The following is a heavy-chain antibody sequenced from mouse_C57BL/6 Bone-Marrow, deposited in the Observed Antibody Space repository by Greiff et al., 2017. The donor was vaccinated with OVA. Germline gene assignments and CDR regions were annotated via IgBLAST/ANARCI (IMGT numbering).Heavy chain of an antibody. J-gene: IGHJ4*01. V-gene: IGHV1-66*01. D-gene: IGHD1-1*01. CDR2: IYPGSGNT. Sequence: VQLQQSGPELVKPGASVKISCKASGYSFTSYYIHWVKQRPGQGLEWIGWIYPGSGNTKYNEKFKGKATLTVDKSSSTAYMELRSLTSEDTAVYYCARPSTVVEDYAMDYWGQGTSVTVSS. CDR1: GYSFTSYY. CDR3: ARPSTVVEDYAMDY.